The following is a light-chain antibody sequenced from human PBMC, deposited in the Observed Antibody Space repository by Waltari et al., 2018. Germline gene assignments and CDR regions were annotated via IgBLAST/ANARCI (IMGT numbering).Light chain of an antibody. V-gene: IGLV3-19*01. J-gene: IGLJ3*02. CDR1: SLRRYY. CDR2: GQD. Sequence: SSELTQDTAVSVALGQTVRITCQGDSLRRYYASCYQQRPGQAPDLVLYGQDNRPSGNPDRFSGSTSGDTASLTITGAQAEDEADYYCHSRDTISTRVFGGGTRLTV. CDR3: HSRDTISTRV.